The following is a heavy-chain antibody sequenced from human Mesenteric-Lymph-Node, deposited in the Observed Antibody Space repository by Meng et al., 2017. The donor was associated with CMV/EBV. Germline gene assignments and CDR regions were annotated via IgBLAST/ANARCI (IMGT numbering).Heavy chain of an antibody. CDR3: AKGLAYYYDSSGVHDAFDA. Sequence: GESLKISCEASGFTFNNVWMSWVRQAPGKGLEWVSLIYRDGSNTYYADSVKGRFTISRDNAKNTVYLQVNSLRAEDTARYYCAKGLAYYYDSSGVHDAFDAWGQGTMVTVSS. J-gene: IGHJ3*01. CDR2: IYRDGSNT. CDR1: GFTFNNVW. D-gene: IGHD3-22*01. V-gene: IGHV3-23*03.